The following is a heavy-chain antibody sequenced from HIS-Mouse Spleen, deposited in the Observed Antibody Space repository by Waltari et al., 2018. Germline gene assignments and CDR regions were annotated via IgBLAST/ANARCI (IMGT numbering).Heavy chain of an antibody. Sequence: QVQLVQSGAEVKKPGSSVKVSCKASGGTFSSYAISWVRKAPGQGLEWMGRIIPILGIANYAQKFQGRVTITADKSTSTAYMELSSLRSEDTAVYYCARDSGIVVVPAAHAFDIWGQGTMVTVSS. J-gene: IGHJ3*02. CDR3: ARDSGIVVVPAAHAFDI. V-gene: IGHV1-69*04. D-gene: IGHD2-2*01. CDR1: GGTFSSYA. CDR2: IIPILGIA.